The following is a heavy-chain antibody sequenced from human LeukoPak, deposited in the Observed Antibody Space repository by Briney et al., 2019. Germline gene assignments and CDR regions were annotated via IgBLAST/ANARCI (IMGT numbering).Heavy chain of an antibody. V-gene: IGHV4-59*08. CDR1: GGSINNFY. CDR3: ARTGYYASGSSYYYGMDV. D-gene: IGHD3-10*01. Sequence: SETLSLTCTVCGGSINNFYWCWIRQPPGKRLEWSGYIFYSGNTNYNPSLESRVTISIDTSKIQFSLKVNSLTAADTAVYYCARTGYYASGSSYYYGMDVWGQGATVTVSS. CDR2: IFYSGNT. J-gene: IGHJ6*02.